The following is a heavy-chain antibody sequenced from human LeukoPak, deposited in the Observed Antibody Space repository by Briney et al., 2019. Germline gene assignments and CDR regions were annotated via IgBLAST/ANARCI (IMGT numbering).Heavy chain of an antibody. CDR2: INPNSGAT. D-gene: IGHD6-19*01. CDR3: ARQPEYSSGWYPLDY. J-gene: IGHJ4*02. V-gene: IGHV1-2*02. Sequence: ASVKVSCKVSGYTFTDYYLHWVRQAPGQGLECMGWINPNSGATQYTEKFQGRVTMTRATSISTAYMELSRLTSDDTAMYYCARQPEYSSGWYPLDYWGQGTLVTVSS. CDR1: GYTFTDYY.